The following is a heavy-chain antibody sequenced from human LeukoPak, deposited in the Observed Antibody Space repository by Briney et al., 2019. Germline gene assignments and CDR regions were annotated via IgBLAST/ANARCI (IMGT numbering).Heavy chain of an antibody. CDR1: GGTFNSYA. V-gene: IGHV1-69*06. CDR2: ILPIFGTT. Sequence: GASVKVSCKASGGTFNSYAISWVRQAPGQGLEWMGGILPIFGTTNYARKFRGRVTLTADKSTRTAYMELSSLRSEDTAVYYCARDKVTMVRGVPRRTTDYYSYSYMDVWGKGTTVTVSS. D-gene: IGHD3-10*01. J-gene: IGHJ6*03. CDR3: ARDKVTMVRGVPRRTTDYYSYSYMDV.